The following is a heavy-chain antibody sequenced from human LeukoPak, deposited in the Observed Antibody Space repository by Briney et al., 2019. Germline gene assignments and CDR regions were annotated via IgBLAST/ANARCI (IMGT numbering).Heavy chain of an antibody. CDR1: GYTFTGYY. J-gene: IGHJ2*01. V-gene: IGHV1-2*02. CDR3: ARGGKSSGWFWYFDL. Sequence: ASVKVSCKASGYTFTGYYMHWVRQAPGQGLEWMGWINPSSGGTNYAQKFQGRVTMTRDTSISTAYMELSRLRSDDTAVYYCARGGKSSGWFWYFDLWGRGTLVTVSS. D-gene: IGHD6-19*01. CDR2: INPSSGGT.